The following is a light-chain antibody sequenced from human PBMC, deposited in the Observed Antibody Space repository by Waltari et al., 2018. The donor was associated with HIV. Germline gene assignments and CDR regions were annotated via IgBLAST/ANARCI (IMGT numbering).Light chain of an antibody. CDR2: WAS. J-gene: IGKJ2*01. CDR1: ETLLHRSNNKNY. V-gene: IGKV4-1*01. CDR3: QQYSSTPRA. Sequence: DIVMTQSPDSLAVSLGERATINCKSSETLLHRSNNKNYLASYQQKPGQPPKVLIHWASTRDSGVPDRFSGSGSGTDFTLTITNLQAEDVAVYYCQQYSSTPRAFGPGTKLEIK.